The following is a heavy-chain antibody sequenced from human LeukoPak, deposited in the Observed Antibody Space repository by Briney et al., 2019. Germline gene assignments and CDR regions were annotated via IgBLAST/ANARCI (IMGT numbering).Heavy chain of an antibody. CDR3: ARRNYYDSSGYQNLFDY. CDR2: IYPGDSDT. D-gene: IGHD3-22*01. V-gene: IGHV5-51*01. Sequence: GESLKISCKGSGYSFTGYWIGWVRPMPGKGLEWMGIIYPGDSDTRYSPSFQGQVTISADKSISTAYLQWSSLKASDTAMYYCARRNYYDSSGYQNLFDYWGQGTLVTVSS. CDR1: GYSFTGYW. J-gene: IGHJ4*02.